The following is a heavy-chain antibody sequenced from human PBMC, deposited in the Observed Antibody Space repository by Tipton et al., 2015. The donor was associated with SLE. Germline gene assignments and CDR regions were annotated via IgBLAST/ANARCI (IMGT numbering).Heavy chain of an antibody. J-gene: IGHJ5*02. V-gene: IGHV4-59*08. CDR3: ARQPRGINWFDP. Sequence: LRLSCTVSGGSISSHYWSWMRQPPGKGLEWIGNIFYRGSTNYNPSLRGRVTISIDRSRHQFSLGLSSVTAADTAVYYCARQPRGINWFDPWGQGTLVTVSS. CDR1: GGSISSHY. CDR2: IFYRGST.